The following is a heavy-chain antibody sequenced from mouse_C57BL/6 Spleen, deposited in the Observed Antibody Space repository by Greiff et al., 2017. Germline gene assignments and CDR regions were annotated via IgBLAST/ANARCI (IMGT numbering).Heavy chain of an antibody. Sequence: EVKLVESGGGLVKPGGSLKLSCAASGFTFSSYAMSWVRQTPEKRLEWVATISDGGSYTYYPDNVKGRFTISRDNAKNNLYLQMSHLKSEDTAMYDCAREVEDYAMDYWGQGTSVTVSS. D-gene: IGHD1-3*01. J-gene: IGHJ4*01. V-gene: IGHV5-4*01. CDR2: ISDGGSYT. CDR3: AREVEDYAMDY. CDR1: GFTFSSYA.